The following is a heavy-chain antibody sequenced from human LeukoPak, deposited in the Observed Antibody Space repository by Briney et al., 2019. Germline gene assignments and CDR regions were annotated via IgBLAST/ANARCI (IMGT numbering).Heavy chain of an antibody. D-gene: IGHD3-10*01. CDR3: AGDDSGSGSYRDAFDI. Sequence: PGGSLRLSCAASGFSFSSYEMNWVRQGPGKGLEWVSYISGSGTTIYDADSVKGRSTISRDNAKNSLYLQMNSLRDEDTAVYYCAGDDSGSGSYRDAFDIWGQGTMVTVSS. CDR1: GFSFSSYE. V-gene: IGHV3-48*03. J-gene: IGHJ3*02. CDR2: ISGSGTTI.